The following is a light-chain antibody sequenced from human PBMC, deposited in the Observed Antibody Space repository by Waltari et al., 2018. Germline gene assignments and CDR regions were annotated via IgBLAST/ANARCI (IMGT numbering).Light chain of an antibody. V-gene: IGKV1-17*01. Sequence: DIQMTQSPSSLYASVGDTVTITCRASQGISNYLNWFQKKPGKTPKLLIYAATSLQSGVPSRFSASASGTEFTLTINSLQPEDVATYYCLQHDNYPWTFGQGTKVEIK. CDR2: AAT. CDR1: QGISNY. J-gene: IGKJ1*01. CDR3: LQHDNYPWT.